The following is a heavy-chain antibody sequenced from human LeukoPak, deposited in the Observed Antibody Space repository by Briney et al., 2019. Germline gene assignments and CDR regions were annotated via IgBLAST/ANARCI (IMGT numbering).Heavy chain of an antibody. V-gene: IGHV3-74*01. D-gene: IGHD2/OR15-2a*01. Sequence: GGSLRLSCAASGFTFSSDWMHWVRQSPGKGLVWVSRINGDGSSTSYADSVKGRFTISRDDSKNTLYLQMNSLRAEDTAVYYCAKDLNSRWSLDYWGQGTLVTVSS. J-gene: IGHJ4*02. CDR1: GFTFSSDW. CDR3: AKDLNSRWSLDY. CDR2: INGDGSST.